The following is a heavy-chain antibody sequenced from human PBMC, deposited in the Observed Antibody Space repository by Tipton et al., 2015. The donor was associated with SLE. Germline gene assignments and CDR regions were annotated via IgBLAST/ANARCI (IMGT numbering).Heavy chain of an antibody. CDR2: VYYTGST. D-gene: IGHD2-2*01. V-gene: IGHV4-59*08. CDR3: ARHGRRSCGATSCPVDS. J-gene: IGHJ4*02. Sequence: TLSLTCSVSGGSISGFYWSWIRQSPGKGLEWIGTVYYTGSTHFNPSLQRRVTISLDASYNLLSLKLDSVTAADTAVYYCARHGRRSCGATSCPVDSWGQGTLVTVSS. CDR1: GGSISGFY.